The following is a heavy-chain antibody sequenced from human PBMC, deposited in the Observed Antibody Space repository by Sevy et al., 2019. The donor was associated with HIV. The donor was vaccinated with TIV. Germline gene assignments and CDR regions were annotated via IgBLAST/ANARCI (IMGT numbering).Heavy chain of an antibody. Sequence: ASVKVSCKASGGTFSSYAVSWVRQAPGQGLEWMGGILTLFGTTDYAQNFRGRVTIAADESTSTVYMELSSLRSDDTAVYYCARGEEGFLEWCFDVWGQGTQVTVSS. V-gene: IGHV1-69*13. CDR2: ILTLFGTT. D-gene: IGHD3-3*01. CDR3: ARGEEGFLEWCFDV. CDR1: GGTFSSYA. J-gene: IGHJ4*02.